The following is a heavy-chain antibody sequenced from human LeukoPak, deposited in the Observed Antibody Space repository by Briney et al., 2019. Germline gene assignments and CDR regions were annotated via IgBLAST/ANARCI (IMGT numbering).Heavy chain of an antibody. CDR3: ARGNFWVVITPNWFDP. CDR2: INPNSGGT. Sequence: ASVKVSCKASGYTFTGYYMHWVRQAPGQGLEWMGWINPNSGGTNYAQKFQGRVTVTRDTSISTAYMELSRLRSDDTAVYYCARGNFWVVITPNWFDPWGQGTLVTVSS. D-gene: IGHD3-22*01. J-gene: IGHJ5*02. V-gene: IGHV1-2*02. CDR1: GYTFTGYY.